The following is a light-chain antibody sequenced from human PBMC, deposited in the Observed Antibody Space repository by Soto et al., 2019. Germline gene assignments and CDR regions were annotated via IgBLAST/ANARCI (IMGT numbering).Light chain of an antibody. Sequence: DIQMTQSPSSLSSSVGDRFTITCRASQSISSYLNWYQQKPGKAPKLLIYDASSLQSGVPSRFSGSGSGTEFTLTITSLQPDDFATYYCQQYNSYSWTFGQGTKVDIK. CDR2: DAS. J-gene: IGKJ1*01. CDR1: QSISSY. V-gene: IGKV1-5*01. CDR3: QQYNSYSWT.